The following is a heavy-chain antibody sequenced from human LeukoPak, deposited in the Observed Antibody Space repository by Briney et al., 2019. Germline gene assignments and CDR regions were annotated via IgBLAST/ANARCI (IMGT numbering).Heavy chain of an antibody. J-gene: IGHJ1*01. V-gene: IGHV3-21*01. Sequence: GGSLRLSCAASGFTFSSYSMNWVRQAPGKGLEWVSSISSSSSYIYYADSVKGRFTISGDNAKNSLYLQMNSLRAEDTAVYYCARALPDGRAEYFQHWGQGTLVTVSS. D-gene: IGHD1-14*01. CDR3: ARALPDGRAEYFQH. CDR1: GFTFSSYS. CDR2: ISSSSSYI.